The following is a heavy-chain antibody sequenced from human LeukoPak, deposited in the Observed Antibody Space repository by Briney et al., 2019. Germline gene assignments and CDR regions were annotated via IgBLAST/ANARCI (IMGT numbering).Heavy chain of an antibody. V-gene: IGHV3-13*01. CDR3: ARAGLAYDSSGYYLRDDAFDI. CDR2: IGTAGDT. J-gene: IGHJ3*02. D-gene: IGHD3-22*01. Sequence: GGSLRLSCAASGFTFSSYDMHWVRQATGKGREWVSAIGTAGDTYYPGSVKGRFTISRENAKNSLYLQMNSLRAGDTAVYYCARAGLAYDSSGYYLRDDAFDIWGQGTMVTVSS. CDR1: GFTFSSYD.